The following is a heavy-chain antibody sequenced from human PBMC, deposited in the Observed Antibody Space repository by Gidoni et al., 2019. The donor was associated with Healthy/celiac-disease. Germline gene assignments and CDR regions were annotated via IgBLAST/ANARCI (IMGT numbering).Heavy chain of an antibody. J-gene: IGHJ4*02. CDR3: ARGGGDTAMVIDY. D-gene: IGHD5-18*01. CDR1: GFTFSSYG. V-gene: IGHV3-33*01. CDR2: IWYDGSNK. Sequence: QVQLVESGGGVVQPGRSLRLSCAASGFTFSSYGMHWVRQAPGKGLEWVAVIWYDGSNKYYADSGKGRFTISRGNSKNTLYRQMNSRRAEDTAVYYCARGGGDTAMVIDYWGQGTLVTVSS.